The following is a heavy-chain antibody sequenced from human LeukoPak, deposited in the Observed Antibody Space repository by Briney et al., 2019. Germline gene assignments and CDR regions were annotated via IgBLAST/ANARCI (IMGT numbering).Heavy chain of an antibody. CDR3: AGGGGLDV. D-gene: IGHD3-16*01. V-gene: IGHV3-7*03. Sequence: PGGSLRLSCAASGFTFSSYWMNWARQAPGKGLEWVASINHNGNVNYYVDSVKGRFTISRDNAKNSLYLQMSNLRAEDTAVYFWAGGGGLDVWGQGATVTVS. CDR1: GFTFSSYW. CDR2: INHNGNVN. J-gene: IGHJ6*02.